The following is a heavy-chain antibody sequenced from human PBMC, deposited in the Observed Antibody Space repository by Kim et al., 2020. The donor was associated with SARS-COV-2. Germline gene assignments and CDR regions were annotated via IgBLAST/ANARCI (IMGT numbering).Heavy chain of an antibody. CDR2: IYYSGST. CDR1: GGSISSSSYY. D-gene: IGHD3-16*01. J-gene: IGHJ4*02. Sequence: SETLSLTCTVSGGSISSSSYYWGWIRQPPGKGLEWIGSIYYSGSTYYNPSLKSRVTISVDTSKNQFSLKLSSVTAADTAVYYCARLEALDDDPSPDYWGQGTLVTVSS. V-gene: IGHV4-39*01. CDR3: ARLEALDDDPSPDY.